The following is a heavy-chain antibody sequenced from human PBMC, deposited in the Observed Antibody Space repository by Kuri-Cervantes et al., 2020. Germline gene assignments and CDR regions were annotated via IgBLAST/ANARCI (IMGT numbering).Heavy chain of an antibody. CDR1: GFTFSSYS. CDR2: ISSSSSTI. CDR3: ARELYYYDSSGYYPIYY. J-gene: IGHJ4*02. D-gene: IGHD3-22*01. Sequence: GESLKISCAASGFTFSSYSMNWVRQAPGKGLEWVSYISSSSSTIYYADSVKGRFTISRDNAKNSLYLQMNSLRDEDTAVYYCARELYYYDSSGYYPIYYWGQGTLVTVSS. V-gene: IGHV3-48*02.